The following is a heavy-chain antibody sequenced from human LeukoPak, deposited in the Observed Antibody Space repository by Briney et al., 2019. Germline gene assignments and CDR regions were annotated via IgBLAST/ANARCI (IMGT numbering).Heavy chain of an antibody. CDR3: AKSSSSSWDPWNY. CDR2: ISDSGGST. Sequence: GGSLRLSCAASGFTFSSYTMSWVRQAPGKGLEWVSAISDSGGSTYYADSVKGRFTVSRDNSKGTLYLHVNSLRAEDTAVYYCAKSSSSSWDPWNYWGQGTLVTVSS. J-gene: IGHJ4*02. V-gene: IGHV3-23*01. CDR1: GFTFSSYT. D-gene: IGHD6-13*01.